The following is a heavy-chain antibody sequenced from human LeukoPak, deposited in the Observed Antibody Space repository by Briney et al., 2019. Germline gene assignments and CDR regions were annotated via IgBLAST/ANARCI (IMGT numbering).Heavy chain of an antibody. V-gene: IGHV1-46*01. Sequence: ASVKVSCKASGNIFTSSYTHWVRQAPGQGLEWMGVINPSYGTRNYAQKFQGRVTMTREMSTSTVYMDLSSLRSEDTAVYYCAREQGSTGYFEYWGQGTLVTVSS. J-gene: IGHJ4*02. CDR3: AREQGSTGYFEY. D-gene: IGHD2-2*01. CDR1: GNIFTSSY. CDR2: INPSYGTR.